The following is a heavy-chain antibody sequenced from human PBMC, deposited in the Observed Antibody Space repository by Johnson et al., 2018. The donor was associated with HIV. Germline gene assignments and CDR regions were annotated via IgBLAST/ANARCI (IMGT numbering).Heavy chain of an antibody. D-gene: IGHD3-10*01. CDR3: ARKVRFGPFDI. J-gene: IGHJ3*02. CDR2: IWYDGSNE. V-gene: IGHV3-33*01. CDR1: GFTFSSYG. Sequence: QMLLVESGGGVVQPGRSLRLSCAASGFTFSSYGMHWVRQAPGKGLESVAVIWYDGSNEYYVDSVKGRFTISRDNSKNTLYLQMNSLRAEDTAVYYCARKVRFGPFDIWGQGTMVTVSS.